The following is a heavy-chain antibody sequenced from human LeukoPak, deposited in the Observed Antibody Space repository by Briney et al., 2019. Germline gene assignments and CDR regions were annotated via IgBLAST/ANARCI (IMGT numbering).Heavy chain of an antibody. CDR1: GFTFSNLW. CDR3: AKGGKWDVTPFDY. J-gene: IGHJ4*02. Sequence: GGSLRLSCAASGFTFSNLWMSWVRQAPGKGLKWVANIKQDGSEKYYVDSVKGRFTISRDNSKNTLYLQVNSLRAEDTAVYYCAKGGKWDVTPFDYWGQGTLVTVSS. V-gene: IGHV3-7*03. D-gene: IGHD1-26*01. CDR2: IKQDGSEK.